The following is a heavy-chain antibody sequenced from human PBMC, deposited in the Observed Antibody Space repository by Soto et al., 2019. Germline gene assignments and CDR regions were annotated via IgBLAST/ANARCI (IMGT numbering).Heavy chain of an antibody. Sequence: QVQVEQSGAEVKKPGSSVKVSCKPSGGTFSTATISWVRQAPGQGLEWMGGIMPIFRTADYAQKFQGRVTITADESTSTAYLELRSLRSEDTAVYYCARDKDRPQLGGNYYYIMDVWGQGTTVTVSS. J-gene: IGHJ6*02. V-gene: IGHV1-69*12. CDR1: GGTFSTAT. CDR2: IMPIFRTA. D-gene: IGHD3-3*02. CDR3: ARDKDRPQLGGNYYYIMDV.